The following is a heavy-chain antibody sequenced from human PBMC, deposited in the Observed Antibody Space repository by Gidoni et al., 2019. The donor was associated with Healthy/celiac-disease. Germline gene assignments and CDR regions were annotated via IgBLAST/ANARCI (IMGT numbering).Heavy chain of an antibody. Sequence: QLQLVQSGAEVKKPGASVKVSCKSSGYTFTGYDMHWVRQAPGQGLECMGWINPNSGGTNYAQKFQGWVTMTRDTSISTAYMELSRLRSDDTAVYYCARDRGYDSEGGYYYYGMDVWGQGTTVTVSS. CDR1: GYTFTGYD. CDR2: INPNSGGT. D-gene: IGHD5-12*01. CDR3: ARDRGYDSEGGYYYYGMDV. J-gene: IGHJ6*02. V-gene: IGHV1-2*04.